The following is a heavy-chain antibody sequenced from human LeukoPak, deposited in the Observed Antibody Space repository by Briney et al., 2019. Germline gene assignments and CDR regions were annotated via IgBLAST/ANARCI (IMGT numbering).Heavy chain of an antibody. CDR3: ARAYSSGWYKYYFDY. V-gene: IGHV3-53*01. Sequence: GGSLRLSCAASGFTVGSNYMSWVRQAPGKGLEWVSVIYSGGSTYYADSVKGRFTISRDNSKNTLYLQMNSLRAEDTAVYYCARAYSSGWYKYYFDYWGQGTLVTVSS. J-gene: IGHJ4*02. CDR2: IYSGGST. CDR1: GFTVGSNY. D-gene: IGHD6-19*01.